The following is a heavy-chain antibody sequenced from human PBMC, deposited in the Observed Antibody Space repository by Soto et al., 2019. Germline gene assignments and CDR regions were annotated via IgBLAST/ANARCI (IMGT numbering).Heavy chain of an antibody. J-gene: IGHJ4*02. Sequence: EVQLLESGGGLVQPGGSLRLSCVASGFTFSGYAMSWVRQAPGKGLEWVSSITANGDSTYYADFVKGRFTISRDNSKHTLFLQLNILGVDDTAVYFCVEPGAYWTRWGQGTLVTVSS. CDR3: VEPGAYWTR. CDR2: ITANGDST. V-gene: IGHV3-23*01. CDR1: GFTFSGYA. D-gene: IGHD1-1*01.